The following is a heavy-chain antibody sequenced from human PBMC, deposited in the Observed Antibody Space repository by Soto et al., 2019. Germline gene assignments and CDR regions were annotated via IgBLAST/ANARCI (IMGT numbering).Heavy chain of an antibody. J-gene: IGHJ3*02. CDR1: GFTFSDYY. CDR2: ISSSSSYT. CDR3: AGTRGAMVIYAFDI. D-gene: IGHD3-22*01. Sequence: PGGSLRLSCAASGFTFSDYYMSWIRQAPGKGLEWVSYISSSSSYTNYADSVKGRFTISRDNAKNSLYLQMNSLRAEDTAVYYCAGTRGAMVIYAFDIWGQGTMVTVSS. V-gene: IGHV3-11*06.